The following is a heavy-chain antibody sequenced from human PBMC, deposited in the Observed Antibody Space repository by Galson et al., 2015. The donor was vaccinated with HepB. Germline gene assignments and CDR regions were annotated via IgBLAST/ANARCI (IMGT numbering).Heavy chain of an antibody. CDR3: TRDWVYCISASCYYSGMDV. Sequence: TLSLTCTVSGGSISSGGYYWSWIRQHPGKGLEWIGYIYYSGSTYYNPSLKSRVTISVDTSKNRFSLKLSSVTAADTAVYYCTRDWVYCISASCYYSGMDVWGQGTTVTVSS. CDR1: GGSISSGGYY. CDR2: IYYSGST. V-gene: IGHV4-31*03. J-gene: IGHJ6*02. D-gene: IGHD2-2*01.